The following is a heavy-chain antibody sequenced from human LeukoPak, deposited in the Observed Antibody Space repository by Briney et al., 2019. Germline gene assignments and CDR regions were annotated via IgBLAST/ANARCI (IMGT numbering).Heavy chain of an antibody. CDR2: ISGSGGST. CDR1: GFTFSSYA. V-gene: IGHV3-23*01. D-gene: IGHD2-15*01. Sequence: PGGSLRLSCAASGFTFSSYAMSWVRQAPGKGLEWVAAISGSGGSTYYADSVKGRFTISRDNSKNTLYLQMNSLRAEDTAVYYCAKTSVVVVAAMALFRRPFDPWGQGTLVTVSS. CDR3: AKTSVVVVAAMALFRRPFDP. J-gene: IGHJ5*02.